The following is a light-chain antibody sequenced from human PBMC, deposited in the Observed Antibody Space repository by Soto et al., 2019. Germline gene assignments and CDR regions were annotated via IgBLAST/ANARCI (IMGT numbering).Light chain of an antibody. CDR3: QHYATSRIT. CDR2: GAS. Sequence: ESVLAQCRGSVYLSPGERATLSCRASQSVSSNLAWYQQKPGQAPRLLIYGASFRATGIADRFSGRGSGTDITLTSSRLEPEDSAVYSCQHYATSRITIRQGTRLEIK. V-gene: IGKV3-20*01. J-gene: IGKJ5*01. CDR1: QSVSSN.